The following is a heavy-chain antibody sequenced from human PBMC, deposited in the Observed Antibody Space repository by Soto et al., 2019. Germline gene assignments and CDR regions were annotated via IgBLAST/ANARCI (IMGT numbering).Heavy chain of an antibody. J-gene: IGHJ4*02. V-gene: IGHV3-23*01. CDR2: ISGGGGTT. D-gene: IGHD1-7*01. Sequence: GGSLRLSCEVSEFTFSSFAMSWVRQAPGKGLEWVSTISGGGGTTYYADSVKGRFTISRDNSKNTLYLQMNGLRGEDTAVYSCAKAPVYRARLGTTYLDWWGQGTQVTVSS. CDR3: AKAPVYRARLGTTYLDW. CDR1: EFTFSSFA.